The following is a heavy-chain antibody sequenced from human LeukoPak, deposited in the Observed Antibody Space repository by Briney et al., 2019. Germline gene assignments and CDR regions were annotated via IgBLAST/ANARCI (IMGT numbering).Heavy chain of an antibody. V-gene: IGHV3-53*01. D-gene: IGHD6-6*01. CDR3: ANGSSAYYFES. CDR2: SSDGGSH. CDR1: GFLVNRNY. J-gene: IGHJ4*02. Sequence: PGGSLRLSCEVSGFLVNRNYMNWIRQAPGKGLEWVSVSSDGGSHYYGNSVKGRFTISRDTSKNTVYLEMNGLRVDDTAVYYCANGSSAYYFESWGQGTLVTVSA.